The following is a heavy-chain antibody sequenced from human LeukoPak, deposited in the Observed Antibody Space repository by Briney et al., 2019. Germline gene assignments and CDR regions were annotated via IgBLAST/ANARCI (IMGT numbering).Heavy chain of an antibody. V-gene: IGHV3-11*01. J-gene: IGHJ4*02. Sequence: IPGGSLRLSCAASGFTFSDYYMSWIRQAPGKGLEWVSYISSSGSTIYYADSVKGRFTISRDNAKNSLYLQMNSLRAEDTAVYYCAGGHSSSSSSEWWGQGTLVTVSS. D-gene: IGHD6-6*01. CDR1: GFTFSDYY. CDR2: ISSSGSTI. CDR3: AGGHSSSSSSEW.